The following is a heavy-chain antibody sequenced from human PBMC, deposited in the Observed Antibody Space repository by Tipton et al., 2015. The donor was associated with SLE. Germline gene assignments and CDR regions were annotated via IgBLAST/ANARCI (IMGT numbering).Heavy chain of an antibody. J-gene: IGHJ6*02. V-gene: IGHV4-59*01. CDR1: GGSFSTYY. D-gene: IGHD1-26*01. CDR3: ARLSGSEPAV. Sequence: TLSLTCTVSGGSFSTYYWSWIRQPPGKGLEWIGNIYYSGSTNYSPSLKSRVSISIHTSRNQFSLRLSSVTAADTAVYYCARLSGSEPAVWGQGTTVTVSS. CDR2: IYYSGST.